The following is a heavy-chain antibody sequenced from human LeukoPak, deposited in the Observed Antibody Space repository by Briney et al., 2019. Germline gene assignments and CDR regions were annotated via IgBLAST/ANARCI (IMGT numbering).Heavy chain of an antibody. Sequence: GGSLRLSCAASGFDFSGAYMNWVRQAPGKGLEWVGLIKNKHEHQATDYAAPVRERFIITRDDSSSTLFLQMNSLKTEDTAVYYCVTDANRILGARGAGYWGQGILVTVSS. J-gene: IGHJ4*02. CDR3: VTDANRILGARGAGY. CDR2: IKNKHEHQAT. CDR1: GFDFSGAY. D-gene: IGHD1-26*01. V-gene: IGHV3-15*07.